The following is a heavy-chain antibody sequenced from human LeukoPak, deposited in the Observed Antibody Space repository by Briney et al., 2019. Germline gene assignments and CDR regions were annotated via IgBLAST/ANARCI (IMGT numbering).Heavy chain of an antibody. J-gene: IGHJ4*02. V-gene: IGHV3-7*01. CDR2: IKQDGSEK. CDR1: GFIFSSYW. D-gene: IGHD3-22*01. Sequence: PGGSLRLSCAASGFIFSSYWMSWVRQAPGKGLEWVANIKQDGSEKYYVDSVKGRFTISRDNAKNSLYRQMNSLRAEDTAVYYCARGARYYYDSSGYFGYWGQGTLVTVSS. CDR3: ARGARYYYDSSGYFGY.